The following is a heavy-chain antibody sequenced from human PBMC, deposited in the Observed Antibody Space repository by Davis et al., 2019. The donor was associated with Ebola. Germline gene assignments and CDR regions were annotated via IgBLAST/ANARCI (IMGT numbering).Heavy chain of an antibody. CDR3: ARHGPVVPALIDY. CDR2: IYPGDSDT. D-gene: IGHD2-2*01. V-gene: IGHV5-51*01. CDR1: GYSFTSYW. Sequence: KVSCKGSGYSFTSYWISWVRQMPGKGLEWMGIIYPGDSDTRYSPSFQGQVTISADKSISTAYLQWSSLKASDTAMYYCARHGPVVPALIDYWGQGTLVTVSS. J-gene: IGHJ4*02.